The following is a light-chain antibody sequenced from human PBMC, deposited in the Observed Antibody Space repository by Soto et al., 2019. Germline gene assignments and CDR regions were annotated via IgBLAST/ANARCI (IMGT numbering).Light chain of an antibody. CDR3: HQYGYSSWT. J-gene: IGKJ1*01. CDR1: QSVSSNY. Sequence: EMVLTQARGTLSLSPGERATLSCRASQSVSSNYLAWYQQKPGQAPRLLIYATSSRATGIPDRFSGSGSGTDFTLAISRLEPEDFAVYYCHQYGYSSWTFGQGTKVDIK. CDR2: ATS. V-gene: IGKV3-20*01.